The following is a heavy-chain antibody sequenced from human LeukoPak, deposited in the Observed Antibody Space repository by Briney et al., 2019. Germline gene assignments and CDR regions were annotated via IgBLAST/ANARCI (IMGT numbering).Heavy chain of an antibody. CDR2: IKQDGSEK. CDR1: GFTFSSYA. J-gene: IGHJ4*02. CDR3: ARDAPSRPWYYDSSGYDYYFDY. Sequence: PGGSLRLSCAASGFTFSSYAMHWVRQAPGKGLEWVANIKQDGSEKYYVDSVKGRFTISRDNAKNSLYLQMNSLRAEDTAVYYCARDAPSRPWYYDSSGYDYYFDYWGQGTLVTVSS. V-gene: IGHV3-7*01. D-gene: IGHD3-22*01.